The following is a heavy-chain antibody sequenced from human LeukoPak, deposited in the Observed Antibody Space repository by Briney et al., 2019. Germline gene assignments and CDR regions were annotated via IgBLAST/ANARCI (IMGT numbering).Heavy chain of an antibody. CDR3: AKDIGAAAGHAFDI. V-gene: IGHV3-20*04. CDR1: GFTFDDSV. J-gene: IGHJ3*02. D-gene: IGHD6-13*01. CDR2: INWNGGST. Sequence: GGSLRLSCAASGFTFDDSVMSWVRQAPGKGLEWVSSINWNGGSTGYADSVKGRFTISRDNAKNSLYLQMNSLRAEDTALYYCAKDIGAAAGHAFDIWGQGTMVTVSS.